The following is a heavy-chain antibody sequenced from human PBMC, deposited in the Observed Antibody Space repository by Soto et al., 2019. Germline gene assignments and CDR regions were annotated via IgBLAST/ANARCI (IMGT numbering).Heavy chain of an antibody. CDR3: AGTLAYYDILIGYYNTWLAP. D-gene: IGHD3-9*01. Sequence: GASVKVSCKASGYTFTSYDINWVRQATGQGLEWMGWMNPNSGNTGYAQKFQGRVTMTRNTSISTAYMELSSLRSEDTAVYYCAGTLAYYDILIGYYNTWLAPWGQGTLVPVSS. CDR1: GYTFTSYD. V-gene: IGHV1-8*01. CDR2: MNPNSGNT. J-gene: IGHJ5*02.